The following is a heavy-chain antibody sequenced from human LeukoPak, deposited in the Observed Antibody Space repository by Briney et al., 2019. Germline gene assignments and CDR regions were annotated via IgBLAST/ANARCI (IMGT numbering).Heavy chain of an antibody. V-gene: IGHV1-24*01. J-gene: IGHJ4*02. Sequence: ASVKVSCKVSGYTLTELSMHGVRQAPGRGLEWMGGFDPEDGETIYAQKFQGRVTMTEDTSTDTAYMELSSLRSEDTAVYYCATATHSSGWQILGHLFDYWGQGTLVTVSS. CDR3: ATATHSSGWQILGHLFDY. D-gene: IGHD6-19*01. CDR2: FDPEDGET. CDR1: GYTLTELS.